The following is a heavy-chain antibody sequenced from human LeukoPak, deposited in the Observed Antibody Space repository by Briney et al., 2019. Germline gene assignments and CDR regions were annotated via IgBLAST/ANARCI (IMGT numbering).Heavy chain of an antibody. V-gene: IGHV1-18*01. CDR3: ARDRVWLRPGRVDY. Sequence: GASVKVSYKASGYTFTSYGISWVRQAPGQGLEWMGWISAYNGNTNYAQKLQGRVTVTTDTSTSTAYMELRSLRSDDTAVYYCARDRVWLRPGRVDYWGQGTLVTVSS. D-gene: IGHD5-12*01. J-gene: IGHJ4*02. CDR2: ISAYNGNT. CDR1: GYTFTSYG.